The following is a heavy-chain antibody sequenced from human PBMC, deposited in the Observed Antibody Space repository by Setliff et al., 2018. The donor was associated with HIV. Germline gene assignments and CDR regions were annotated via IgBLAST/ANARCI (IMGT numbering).Heavy chain of an antibody. CDR3: ARSLVPSGYYYGRHAFDI. Sequence: SETLSLTCTVSGGSISSSSSFWGWIRQPPGKGLEWIGSIYYSGSTYYNPSLKSRVTISVDTSKNQFSLKLSSVTAADTAVYYCARSLVPSGYYYGRHAFDIWGQGTKVTVSS. D-gene: IGHD3-22*01. CDR2: IYYSGST. J-gene: IGHJ3*02. V-gene: IGHV4-39*01. CDR1: GGSISSSSSF.